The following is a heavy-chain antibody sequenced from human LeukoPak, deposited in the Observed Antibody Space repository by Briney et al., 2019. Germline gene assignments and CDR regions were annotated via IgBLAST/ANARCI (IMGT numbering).Heavy chain of an antibody. CDR3: ARGRSNYYGMDV. CDR1: DGSINSYY. D-gene: IGHD1-26*01. V-gene: IGHV4-59*01. CDR2: IYYNGNT. J-gene: IGHJ6*02. Sequence: SETLSHTCSVSDGSINSYYWNWIRRPPGKGLEWIGYIYYNGNTNYSPSLKSRVTMSVDTSKNLFSLKVSSVTAADTAVYYCARGRSNYYGMDVWGQGTTVTVSS.